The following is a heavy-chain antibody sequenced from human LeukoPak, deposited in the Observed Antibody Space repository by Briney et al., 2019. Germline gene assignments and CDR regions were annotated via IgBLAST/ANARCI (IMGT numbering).Heavy chain of an antibody. D-gene: IGHD3-22*01. CDR2: INPNSGGT. J-gene: IGHJ5*02. CDR1: GYTFTGYY. CDR3: ATDYYYDTWFDP. Sequence: GASVKVSCKASGYTFTGYYMHWVRQAPGQGREWTGRINPNSGGTTYAQKFQGRVTITRDTSISTAYMELSRLRSDDTAVYYCATDYYYDTWFDPWGQGTLVTVSS. V-gene: IGHV1-2*06.